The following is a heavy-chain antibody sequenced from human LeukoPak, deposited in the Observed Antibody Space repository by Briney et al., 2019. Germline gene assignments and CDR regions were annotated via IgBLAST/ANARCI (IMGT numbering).Heavy chain of an antibody. D-gene: IGHD1-26*01. CDR2: IKQDGSEK. CDR1: GFTLSSYW. Sequence: GGSLRLSCAASGFTLSSYWMSWVRQAPGKGLEWVANIKQDGSEKYYVDSVKGRFTISRDNAKNSLYLQMNSLRAEDTAVYYCARVGVGARFDYWGQGTLVTVFS. CDR3: ARVGVGARFDY. V-gene: IGHV3-7*01. J-gene: IGHJ4*02.